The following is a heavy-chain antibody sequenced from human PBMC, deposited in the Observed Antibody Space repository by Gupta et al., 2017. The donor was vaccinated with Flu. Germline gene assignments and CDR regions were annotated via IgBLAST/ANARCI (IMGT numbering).Heavy chain of an antibody. CDR2: INPDGSST. J-gene: IGHJ4*02. CDR1: GFTFSGSY. V-gene: IGHV3-74*03. D-gene: IGHD4-17*01. CDR3: ATVTTGC. Sequence: EVQLVESGGGLVQPGGSPLSCAASGFTFSGSYLQWVRQAPGKGLVWVSRINPDGSSTTYADSVKGRFTISRDNAKNTLYLQMNSLGADDTAVYYCATVTTGCWGQGTLVTVSS.